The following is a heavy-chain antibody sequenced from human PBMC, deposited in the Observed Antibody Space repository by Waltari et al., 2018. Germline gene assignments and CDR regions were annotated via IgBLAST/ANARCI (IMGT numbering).Heavy chain of an antibody. CDR3: AREVRDYYDSYGYIDY. V-gene: IGHV3-48*03. Sequence: EVQLVESGGGLVQPGGSLRLPCVASGVTLSSNEMNWVRQAPGKGLEGVSYISSSGGTINYLDSLKGRFTISRDNAKNSLYLQMNSLRAEDTAVYYCAREVRDYYDSYGYIDYWGQGTLVTVSS. CDR1: GVTLSSNE. D-gene: IGHD3-22*01. J-gene: IGHJ4*02. CDR2: ISSSGGTI.